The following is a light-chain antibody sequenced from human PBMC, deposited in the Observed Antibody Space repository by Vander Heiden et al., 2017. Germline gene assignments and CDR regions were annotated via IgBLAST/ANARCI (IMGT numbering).Light chain of an antibody. CDR3: QSYDSSRVV. J-gene: IGLJ2*01. CDR1: SSNIGAGYD. V-gene: IGLV1-40*01. Sequence: QSVLTQPPSVSGAPGQRVTISCTGSSSNIGAGYDVHWYQQLPGTAPKLLIYGNSNRPSGVPDRFSGSKSGTSASLAITGLQAEDEADYYCQSYDSSRVVFGGGTKL. CDR2: GNS.